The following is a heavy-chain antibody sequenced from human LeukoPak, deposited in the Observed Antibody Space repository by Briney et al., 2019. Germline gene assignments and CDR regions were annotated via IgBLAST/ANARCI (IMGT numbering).Heavy chain of an antibody. V-gene: IGHV1-2*02. Sequence: ASVKVSCKASGYTFTSYYMHWVRQAPGQGLEWMGWINPNSGGTNYAQKFQGRVTMTRDTSISTAYMELSRLRSDDTAVYYCASSITIFGRNWFDPWGQGTLVTVSS. J-gene: IGHJ5*02. D-gene: IGHD3-3*01. CDR2: INPNSGGT. CDR1: GYTFTSYY. CDR3: ASSITIFGRNWFDP.